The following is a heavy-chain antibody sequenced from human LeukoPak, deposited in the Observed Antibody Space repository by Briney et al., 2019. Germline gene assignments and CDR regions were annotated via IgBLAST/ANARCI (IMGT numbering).Heavy chain of an antibody. CDR3: ARGPGGFLEWLPSLGYYYGMDV. D-gene: IGHD3-3*01. V-gene: IGHV1-46*01. J-gene: IGHJ6*02. CDR2: INPSGGST. Sequence: ASVKVSCKASGYTFTSYYMHWVRQAPGQGLEWMGIINPSGGSTSYAQKFQGRVTMTRDTSTSTVYMELSSLRSEDTAVYYCARGPGGFLEWLPSLGYYYGMDVWGQGTTVTVSS. CDR1: GYTFTSYY.